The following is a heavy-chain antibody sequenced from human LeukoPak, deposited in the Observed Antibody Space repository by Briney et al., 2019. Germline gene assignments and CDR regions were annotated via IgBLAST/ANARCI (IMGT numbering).Heavy chain of an antibody. D-gene: IGHD3-16*01. CDR2: IHRNDGGT. J-gene: IGHJ3*01. V-gene: IGHV1-2*02. Sequence: ASVKVSCKASGYTFTDSLLHWVRQAPGQGLEWMAWIHRNDGGTYSAQKFQGRVTTARDTSINTAYMELSGLTSDGTAVYYCARGGLGGGSDAFDLWGQGTMVIVSS. CDR1: GYTFTDSL. CDR3: ARGGLGGGSDAFDL.